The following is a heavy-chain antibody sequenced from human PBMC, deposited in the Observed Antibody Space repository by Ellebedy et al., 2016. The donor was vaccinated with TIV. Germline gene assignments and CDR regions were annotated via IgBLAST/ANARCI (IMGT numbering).Heavy chain of an antibody. CDR1: GFTFSTYA. V-gene: IGHV3-30-3*01. CDR3: AREEGDDWFGGFDI. Sequence: GESLKISCAASGFTFSTYAIHWVRQAPGKGLEWVAHISSDGSNKFYADSVQGRFTISRDNSKNTLYLQMNSLRTEDTAVYYCAREEGDDWFGGFDIWGQGTMVTVSS. D-gene: IGHD3-9*01. J-gene: IGHJ3*02. CDR2: ISSDGSNK.